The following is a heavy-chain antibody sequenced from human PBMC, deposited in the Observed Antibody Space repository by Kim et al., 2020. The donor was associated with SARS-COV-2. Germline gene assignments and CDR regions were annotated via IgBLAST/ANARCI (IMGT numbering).Heavy chain of an antibody. Sequence: SSTGYADSAKGRFTISRDNAKNTLYLQLNSLRVEDTAVYYCTRGYGSETNYWGQGSLVIVST. V-gene: IGHV3-74*01. CDR2: SST. CDR3: TRGYGSETNY. J-gene: IGHJ4*02. D-gene: IGHD3-10*01.